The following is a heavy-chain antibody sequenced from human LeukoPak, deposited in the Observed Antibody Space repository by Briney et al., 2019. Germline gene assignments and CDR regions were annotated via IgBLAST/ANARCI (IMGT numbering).Heavy chain of an antibody. CDR2: ISTYNGNT. V-gene: IGHV1-18*01. Sequence: ASVKVSCKASGYTFTNYGINWVRQAPGQGLEWMGWISTYNGNTNYAQNLQGRVTMTTDTSTSTVYMELRSLRSDDTAVYYCARGGGGSPSYGMDVWGQGTTVTISS. CDR3: ARGGGGSPSYGMDV. CDR1: GYTFTNYG. J-gene: IGHJ6*02. D-gene: IGHD2-15*01.